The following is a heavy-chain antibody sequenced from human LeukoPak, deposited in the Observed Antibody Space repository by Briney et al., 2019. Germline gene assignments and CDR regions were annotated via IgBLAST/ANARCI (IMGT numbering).Heavy chain of an antibody. Sequence: SETLSLTCTVSGGSISSYYWSWIRQPPGKGLEWIGEINHSGSTNYNPSLKSRVTISVDTSKNQFSLKLSSVTAADTAVYYCARATRARNWFDPWGQGTLVTVSS. CDR3: ARATRARNWFDP. CDR2: INHSGST. J-gene: IGHJ5*02. CDR1: GGSISSYY. V-gene: IGHV4-34*01.